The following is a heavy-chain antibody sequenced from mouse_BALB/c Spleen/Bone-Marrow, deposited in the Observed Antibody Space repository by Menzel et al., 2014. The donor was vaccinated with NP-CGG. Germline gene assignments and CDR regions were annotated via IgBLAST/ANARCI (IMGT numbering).Heavy chain of an antibody. CDR3: ASLYFYGSSYYTMDY. CDR1: GFIFSSYA. J-gene: IGHJ4*01. Sequence: EVKVEESGGGLVKPGGSLKLSCAASGFIFSSYAMSWVRQTPEKRLEWVASISSGGSTYYPDSVKGRFTISRDNARNILYLQMSSLRSEDTAMYYCASLYFYGSSYYTMDYWGQGTSVTVSS. CDR2: ISSGGST. V-gene: IGHV5-6-5*01. D-gene: IGHD1-1*01.